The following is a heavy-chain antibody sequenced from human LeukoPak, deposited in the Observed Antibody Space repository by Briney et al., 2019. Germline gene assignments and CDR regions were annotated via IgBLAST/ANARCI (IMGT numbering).Heavy chain of an antibody. J-gene: IGHJ4*02. V-gene: IGHV3-23*01. CDR1: GFTFSSDA. CDR2: ISSSGGST. D-gene: IGHD1-26*01. Sequence: PGGSLRLSCAASGFTFSSDAMRWVRQAPGKGLEWVSAISSSGGSTYYADSVRGRFIISRDSSMNTLYLQMNSLRAEDTAVYYCAKGGAQVGGQGTLVTVSS. CDR3: AKGGAQV.